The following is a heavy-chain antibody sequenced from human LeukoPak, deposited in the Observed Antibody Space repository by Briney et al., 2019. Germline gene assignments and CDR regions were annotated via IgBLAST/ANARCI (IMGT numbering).Heavy chain of an antibody. CDR1: GYTFTSYD. J-gene: IGHJ5*02. Sequence: GASVKVSCKASGYTFTSYDINWVRQAPGQGLEWMGWMNPNSGNTGYAQKFRGRVTMTRNTSISTAYMELSSLRSEDTAVYYCARKPIVDTALNWFDPWGQGTLVTVSS. V-gene: IGHV1-8*01. D-gene: IGHD5-18*01. CDR3: ARKPIVDTALNWFDP. CDR2: MNPNSGNT.